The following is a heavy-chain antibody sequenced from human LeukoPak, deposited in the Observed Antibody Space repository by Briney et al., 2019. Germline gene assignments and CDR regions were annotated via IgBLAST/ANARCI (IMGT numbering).Heavy chain of an antibody. V-gene: IGHV1-2*02. D-gene: IGHD3-16*01. J-gene: IGHJ4*02. CDR1: GYTFSGHY. CDR3: ARGGGLDY. Sequence: GASVKVSCKASGYTFSGHYLHWVRQAPGQGLEWMGWINPNSGDTNYAQKFQGRVTMTRDTSISTAYLELSRLRFDDTAVYYCARGGGLDYWGQGTLVTVSS. CDR2: INPNSGDT.